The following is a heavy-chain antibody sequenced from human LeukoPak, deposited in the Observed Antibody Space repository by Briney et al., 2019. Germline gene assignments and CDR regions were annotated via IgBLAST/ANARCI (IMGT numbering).Heavy chain of an antibody. Sequence: GGSLRLSCAASGFTFSSYWMHWVRQAPGKGLVWVSRMNSDGSSTSYADSVKGRFTISRDNAKNTLYLQMNSLRAEDTAVYYCARVGYCSSNSCYPFDYWGQGTLVTVSS. CDR1: GFTFSSYW. CDR2: MNSDGSST. D-gene: IGHD2-2*01. J-gene: IGHJ4*02. V-gene: IGHV3-74*01. CDR3: ARVGYCSSNSCYPFDY.